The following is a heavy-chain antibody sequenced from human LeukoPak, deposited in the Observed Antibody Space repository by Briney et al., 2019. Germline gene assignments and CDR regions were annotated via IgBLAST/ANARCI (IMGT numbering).Heavy chain of an antibody. CDR2: ISDSGAST. J-gene: IGHJ4*02. CDR3: ATEELVAAGTVLDY. CDR1: GFTFSSYA. V-gene: IGHV3-23*01. Sequence: GGSLRLSCAASGFTFSSYAMSWVRQAPGKGLEWVSAISDSGASTYNADSVRGRFTISRDNSKNTLYLQMNSLRAEGTAMYYCATEELVAAGTVLDYWGQGTLVTVSS. D-gene: IGHD6-13*01.